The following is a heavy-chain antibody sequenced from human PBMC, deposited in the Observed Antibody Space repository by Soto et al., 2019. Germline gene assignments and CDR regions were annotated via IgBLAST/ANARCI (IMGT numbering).Heavy chain of an antibody. V-gene: IGHV1-69*06. D-gene: IGHD3-3*02. CDR3: AREGSSIFGVVTPHWFDP. J-gene: IGHJ5*02. Sequence: SVKVSCKASGGTFSSYAISWVRQAPGQGLEWMGGIIPIFGTANYAQKFQGRVTITADKSTSTAYMELSSLRSEDTAVYYCAREGSSIFGVVTPHWFDPWGQGTLVTVSS. CDR1: GGTFSSYA. CDR2: IIPIFGTA.